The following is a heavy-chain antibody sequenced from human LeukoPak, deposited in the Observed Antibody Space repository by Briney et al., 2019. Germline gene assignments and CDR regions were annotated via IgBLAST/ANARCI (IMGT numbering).Heavy chain of an antibody. CDR2: ISSSSSYL. CDR3: ATTGRGYTYGFDY. D-gene: IGHD5-18*01. Sequence: GGSLRLSCAASGFPLSSYSMNWVRQAPGKGLEWVSSISSSSSYLYYADSVKGRFTIFRDNAKNSLYLQMNSLRGEETAGDYCATTGRGYTYGFDYWGQGTLVTVSP. CDR1: GFPLSSYS. J-gene: IGHJ4*02. V-gene: IGHV3-21*01.